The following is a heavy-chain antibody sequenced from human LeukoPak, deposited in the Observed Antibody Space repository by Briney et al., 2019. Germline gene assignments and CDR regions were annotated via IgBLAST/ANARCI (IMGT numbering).Heavy chain of an antibody. CDR3: ARGERAAAGTFVY. D-gene: IGHD6-13*01. Sequence: KPSETLSLTCTVSGGSISSGGYSWSWIRQPPGKGLEWIGYIYHSGSTYYNPSLKSRVTISVDRSKNQFSLKLSSVTAADTAVYYCARGERAAAGTFVYWGQGTLVTVSS. CDR1: GGSISSGGYS. V-gene: IGHV4-30-2*01. J-gene: IGHJ4*02. CDR2: IYHSGST.